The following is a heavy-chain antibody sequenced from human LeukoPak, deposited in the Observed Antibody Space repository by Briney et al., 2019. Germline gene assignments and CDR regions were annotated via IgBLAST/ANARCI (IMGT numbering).Heavy chain of an antibody. V-gene: IGHV3-53*05. Sequence: PGGSLRLSCTVSGFTVSSNSWSWVRQAPGKGLEWVSFIYSGGNTHYSDSVKGRFTISRDNSKNTLYMQMNSLRAEDTAVYYCAKGADNYYYDTSGYYVDYWGQGTLVTVSS. J-gene: IGHJ4*02. CDR3: AKGADNYYYDTSGYYVDY. D-gene: IGHD3-22*01. CDR2: IYSGGNT. CDR1: GFTVSSNS.